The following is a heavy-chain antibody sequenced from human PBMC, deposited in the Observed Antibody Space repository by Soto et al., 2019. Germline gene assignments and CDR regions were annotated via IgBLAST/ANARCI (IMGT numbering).Heavy chain of an antibody. J-gene: IGHJ4*02. V-gene: IGHV1-18*01. Sequence: QVHLVQSGAEVKKPGASVKVSCKGSGYTFTSYGITWVRQAPGRGLEWMGWISAHNGNADYAQKLQGTVTATRDTFTSSAHMELSRLRSDDSAVYSRARGRYGDYWGQGALVTVSS. D-gene: IGHD1-1*01. CDR1: GYTFTSYG. CDR2: ISAHNGNA. CDR3: ARGRYGDY.